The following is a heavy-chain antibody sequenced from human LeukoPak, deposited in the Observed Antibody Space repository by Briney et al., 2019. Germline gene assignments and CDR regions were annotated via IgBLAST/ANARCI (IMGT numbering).Heavy chain of an antibody. CDR1: GFTFSSYW. Sequence: GGSLRLSCAASGFTFSSYWMSWVRQAPGKGLEWVANIKQDGSEKYYVDSVKGRFTISRDNAKNSLYLQMNSLRAEDAAVYYCARGAYSSSWLFDYWGQGTLVTVSS. CDR2: IKQDGSEK. D-gene: IGHD6-13*01. CDR3: ARGAYSSSWLFDY. J-gene: IGHJ4*02. V-gene: IGHV3-7*01.